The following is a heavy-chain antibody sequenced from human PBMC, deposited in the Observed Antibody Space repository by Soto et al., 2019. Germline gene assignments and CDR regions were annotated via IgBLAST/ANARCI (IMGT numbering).Heavy chain of an antibody. Sequence: WASVKVSCKASGYTFTSYGISWVRQAPGQGLEWMGWISAYNGNTNYAQKLQGRVTMTTDTSTSTAYMELRSLRSDDTAVYYCARWAMVTNYYYYYGMDVWGQGTTVTVSS. D-gene: IGHD5-18*01. CDR2: ISAYNGNT. J-gene: IGHJ6*02. CDR1: GYTFTSYG. CDR3: ARWAMVTNYYYYYGMDV. V-gene: IGHV1-18*04.